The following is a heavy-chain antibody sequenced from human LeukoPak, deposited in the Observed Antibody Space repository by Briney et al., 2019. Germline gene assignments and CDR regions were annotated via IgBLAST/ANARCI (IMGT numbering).Heavy chain of an antibody. CDR2: IYTSGST. J-gene: IGHJ6*03. CDR1: GGSISSYY. D-gene: IGHD3-22*01. Sequence: PSETLSLTCTVSGGSISSYYWSWIRQPPGKGLEWIGYIYTSGSTNYNPSLKSRVTISVDTSKNQFSLKLSSVTAADTAVYYCARHAHYYDSSGYYYYYYYMDVWGKGTKVTVSS. CDR3: ARHAHYYDSSGYYYYYYYMDV. V-gene: IGHV4-4*09.